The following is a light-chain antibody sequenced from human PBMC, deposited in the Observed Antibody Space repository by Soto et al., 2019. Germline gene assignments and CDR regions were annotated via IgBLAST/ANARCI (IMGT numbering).Light chain of an antibody. CDR3: QQYGSSPNT. CDR2: GAS. Sequence: EIVLTQSPGTLSLSPGERATLSCRASQSVSSSYLAWYQQKPGQAPRLLIYGASSRATGIPDRFSGSESGTDFTLTISRLEPEDCAVYYCQQYGSSPNTFGGGTKVEIK. V-gene: IGKV3-20*01. J-gene: IGKJ4*01. CDR1: QSVSSSY.